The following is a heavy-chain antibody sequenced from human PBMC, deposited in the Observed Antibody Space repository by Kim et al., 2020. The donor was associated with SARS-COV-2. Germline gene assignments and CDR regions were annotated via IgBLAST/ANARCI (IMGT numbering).Heavy chain of an antibody. J-gene: IGHJ4*02. V-gene: IGHV3-74*01. CDR3: ARENEMATIHFDY. Sequence: AESVKDRFTISRDNAKNTLYLQMNSLRAEDTAVYYCARENEMATIHFDYWGQGTLVTVSS.